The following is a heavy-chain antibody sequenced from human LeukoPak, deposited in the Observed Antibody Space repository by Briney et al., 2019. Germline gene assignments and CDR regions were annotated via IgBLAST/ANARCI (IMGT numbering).Heavy chain of an antibody. V-gene: IGHV3-21*01. CDR3: ARGGGNSAGYYFDY. Sequence: GGSLRLSCAASGFTFSSYSMNWVRQAPGKGLEWVSSISSSSSYIYYADSVKGRFTISRDNAKNSLYLQMNSLRAEDTAVYYCARGGGNSAGYYFDYWGQGTLVTVSS. D-gene: IGHD4-23*01. CDR1: GFTFSSYS. J-gene: IGHJ4*02. CDR2: ISSSSSYI.